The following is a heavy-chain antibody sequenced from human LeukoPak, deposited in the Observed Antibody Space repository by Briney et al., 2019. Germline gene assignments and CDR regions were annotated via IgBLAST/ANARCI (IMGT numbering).Heavy chain of an antibody. Sequence: HPGGSLTLSCAASGFIVSSNYMSWVRQAPGKGREWVSVIHSGGRTYYADSVEGRFTISRDNSKNTVHLQMSSLRAEDTAMYYCARGGTGTQDFDSWGQGTLVTVSS. V-gene: IGHV3-53*01. J-gene: IGHJ4*02. CDR3: ARGGTGTQDFDS. CDR1: GFIVSSNY. D-gene: IGHD1-1*01. CDR2: IHSGGRT.